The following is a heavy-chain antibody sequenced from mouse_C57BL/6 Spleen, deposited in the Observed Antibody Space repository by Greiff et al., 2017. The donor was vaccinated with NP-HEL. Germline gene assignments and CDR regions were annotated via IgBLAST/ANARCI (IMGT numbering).Heavy chain of an antibody. D-gene: IGHD1-2*01. CDR1: GYTFTSYW. CDR3: ARSEVLRHWYFDV. V-gene: IGHV1-64*01. J-gene: IGHJ1*03. Sequence: VQLQQPGAELVKPGASVKLSCKASGYTFTSYWMHWVKQRPGQGLEWIGMIHPNSGSTNYNEKFKGKATLTVDKSSSTAYMQLSSLTSEDSAVYYCARSEVLRHWYFDVWGTGTTVTVSS. CDR2: IHPNSGST.